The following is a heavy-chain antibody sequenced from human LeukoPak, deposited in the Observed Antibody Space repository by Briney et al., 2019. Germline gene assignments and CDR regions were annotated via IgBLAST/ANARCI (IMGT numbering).Heavy chain of an antibody. CDR1: GYTFTSNY. CDR2: ISPSGGST. J-gene: IGHJ5*02. D-gene: IGHD3-10*01. Sequence: GASVKVSCKAFGYTFTSNYMHWVRQAPGQGREWMGVISPSGGSTTYAQQFQGRVTLTRDMSSRTDYLELSSLRSEDTAVYYCARGAKGMRLLWFGEFRWFDPWGQGTLVTVSS. V-gene: IGHV1-46*01. CDR3: ARGAKGMRLLWFGEFRWFDP.